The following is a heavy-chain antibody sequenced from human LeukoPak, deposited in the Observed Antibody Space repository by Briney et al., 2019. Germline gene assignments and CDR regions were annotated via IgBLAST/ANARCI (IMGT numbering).Heavy chain of an antibody. V-gene: IGHV3-53*01. D-gene: IGHD5-12*01. CDR1: GFTVSSNY. J-gene: IGHJ4*02. Sequence: PGGSLRLSCAASGFTVSSNYMSWVRQAPGKGLEWVSVIYSGGSTYYADSVKGRFTISRDNSKNTLYLQMNSLRAKDTAVYYCARSYSGYDLFDYWGQGTLVTVSS. CDR3: ARSYSGYDLFDY. CDR2: IYSGGST.